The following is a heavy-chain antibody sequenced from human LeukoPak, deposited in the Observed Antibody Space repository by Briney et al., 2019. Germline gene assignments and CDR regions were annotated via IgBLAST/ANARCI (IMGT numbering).Heavy chain of an antibody. Sequence: PGGSLRLSCAASGFTFSSYGMHWVRQAPGKGLEWVAFIRYDGSNKNYADSVKGRFTISRDNSKNTLYLQMNSLRAEDTAVYYCAKAVGGSGSYYSPFDYWGQGTLVTVSS. D-gene: IGHD3-10*01. CDR2: IRYDGSNK. V-gene: IGHV3-30*02. CDR3: AKAVGGSGSYYSPFDY. CDR1: GFTFSSYG. J-gene: IGHJ4*02.